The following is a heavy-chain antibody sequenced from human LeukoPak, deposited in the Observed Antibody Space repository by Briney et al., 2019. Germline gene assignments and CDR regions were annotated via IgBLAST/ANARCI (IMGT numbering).Heavy chain of an antibody. CDR2: ISSNGGTT. Sequence: GGSLRLSCSASGFTFSDYVMYWVRQAPGKGLEYVSAISSNGGTTYYADSVKGRFTISRDNSKNTLYLQMRSLRAEDTAVYYCVNNYGSGSRYFDYWGRGTLVTVSS. CDR1: GFTFSDYV. D-gene: IGHD3-10*01. V-gene: IGHV3-64D*09. CDR3: VNNYGSGSRYFDY. J-gene: IGHJ4*02.